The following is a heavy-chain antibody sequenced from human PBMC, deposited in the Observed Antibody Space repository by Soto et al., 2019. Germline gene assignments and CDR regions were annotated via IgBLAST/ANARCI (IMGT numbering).Heavy chain of an antibody. CDR2: ISGSGGST. CDR3: AKDLYLRIAVAGTGAFDI. V-gene: IGHV3-23*01. CDR1: GFTFSSYA. D-gene: IGHD6-19*01. J-gene: IGHJ3*02. Sequence: GGSLRLSCAASGFTFSSYAMSWVRQAPGKGLEWVSAISGSGGSTYYADSVKGRFTISRDNSKNTLYLQMNSLRAEDTAVYYCAKDLYLRIAVAGTGAFDIWGQGTMVTVSS.